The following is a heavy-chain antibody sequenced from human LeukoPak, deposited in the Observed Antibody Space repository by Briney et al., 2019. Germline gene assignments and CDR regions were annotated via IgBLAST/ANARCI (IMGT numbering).Heavy chain of an antibody. CDR1: GFTFSSYA. V-gene: IGHV3-30*04. Sequence: GGSLRLSCAASGFTFSSYAMHWVRQAPGKGLEWVAVISYDGSNKYYADSVKGRFTISRDNAKNSLYLQMNSLRAEDTAVYYCARAITNYGYIFDYWGQGTLVTVSS. D-gene: IGHD5-18*01. CDR2: ISYDGSNK. J-gene: IGHJ4*02. CDR3: ARAITNYGYIFDY.